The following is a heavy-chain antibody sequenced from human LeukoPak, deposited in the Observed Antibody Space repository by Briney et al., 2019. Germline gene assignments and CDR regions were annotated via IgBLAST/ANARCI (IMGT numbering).Heavy chain of an antibody. CDR2: VYYSGST. Sequence: PSETLSLTCTASGGSISKYYWNWIRQPPGKGLEWIAYVYYSGSTNYNPSLKSRVTISVDTSKNQFSLKLSSVTAADTAVYYCARLLLGYYYYMDVWGKGTTVTISS. CDR3: ARLLLGYYYYMDV. CDR1: GGSISKYY. D-gene: IGHD3-16*01. J-gene: IGHJ6*03. V-gene: IGHV4-59*12.